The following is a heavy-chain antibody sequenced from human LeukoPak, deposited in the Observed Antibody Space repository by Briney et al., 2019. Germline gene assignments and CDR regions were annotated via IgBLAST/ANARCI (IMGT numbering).Heavy chain of an antibody. J-gene: IGHJ3*02. CDR1: GASISSDY. V-gene: IGHV4-59*12. CDR2: ISYSRNT. Sequence: SETLSLTCTVSGASISSDYWNWIWQPPPKGLEWIGYISYSRNTNYNPALKSRVTMSGDTSKNQCSLKLTSVTAADTAVYYCARLRNFVSDIWGQGTMVTVSS. D-gene: IGHD3-16*01. CDR3: ARLRNFVSDI.